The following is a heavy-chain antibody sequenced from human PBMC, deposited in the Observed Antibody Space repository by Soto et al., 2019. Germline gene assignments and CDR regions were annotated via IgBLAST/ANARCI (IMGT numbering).Heavy chain of an antibody. J-gene: IGHJ4*02. CDR3: AKNYFFDS. Sequence: GGSLRLSCAASGFTFSSYAMSWARQAPGKGLEWVSSIGVSSDAYYADSVKGRFTISRDNSRNTLYLQMNSLRAEDTALYYCAKNYFFDSRGQGTLVTVSS. V-gene: IGHV3-23*01. CDR1: GFTFSSYA. CDR2: IGVSSDA.